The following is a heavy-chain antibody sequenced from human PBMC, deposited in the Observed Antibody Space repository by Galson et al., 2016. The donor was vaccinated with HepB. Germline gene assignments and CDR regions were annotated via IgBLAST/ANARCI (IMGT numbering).Heavy chain of an antibody. CDR3: ARGRPLGYNYGEPFDY. CDR1: GGSIRSSNW. Sequence: SETLSLTCAVSGGSIRSSNWWTWVRQRPGTGLEWIGEIFHVGSPNYNPSLRSRVSISVDKSANHFSLKLNSVTAADTAIYYCARGRPLGYNYGEPFDYWGQGARVTVSS. V-gene: IGHV4/OR15-8*01. D-gene: IGHD5-18*01. J-gene: IGHJ4*02. CDR2: IFHVGSP.